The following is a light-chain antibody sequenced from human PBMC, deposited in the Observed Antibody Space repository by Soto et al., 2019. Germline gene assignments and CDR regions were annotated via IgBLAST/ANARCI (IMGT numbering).Light chain of an antibody. CDR3: ASYAGNSRYV. V-gene: IGLV2-8*01. CDR1: SSDVGGYDY. Sequence: QSSLTQPPSASGSPGQSVTISCTGVSSDVGGYDYVLWYQEYPGKAPILIIFEVNKRPSGVADRFSGSKSGNTASLTVSGLHVEDGAVYYCASYAGNSRYVLGSGTKVTVL. CDR2: EVN. J-gene: IGLJ1*01.